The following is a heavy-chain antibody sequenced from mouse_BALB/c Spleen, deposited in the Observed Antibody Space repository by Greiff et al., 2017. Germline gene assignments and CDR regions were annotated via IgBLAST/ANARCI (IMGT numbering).Heavy chain of an antibody. V-gene: IGHV5-9-4*01. J-gene: IGHJ4*01. CDR1: GFTFSSYA. CDR3: AREDYRYEDAMDY. D-gene: IGHD2-14*01. Sequence: EVKLMESGGGLVKPGGSLKLSCAASGFTFSSYAMSWVRQSPEKRLEWVAEISSGGSYTYYPDTVTGRFTISRDNAKNTLYLEMSSLRSEDTAMYYCAREDYRYEDAMDYWGQGTSVTVSS. CDR2: ISSGGSYT.